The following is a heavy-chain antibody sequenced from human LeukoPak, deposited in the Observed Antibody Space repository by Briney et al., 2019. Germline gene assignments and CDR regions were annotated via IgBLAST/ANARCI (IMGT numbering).Heavy chain of an antibody. CDR3: ARLKTAGYCSSTSCESWFDP. CDR1: GFTFSSHW. D-gene: IGHD2-2*01. V-gene: IGHV3-7*01. CDR2: IKQDGSEK. J-gene: IGHJ5*02. Sequence: PGGSLRLSCAASGFTFSSHWMSWVRQAPGKGLEWVANIKQDGSEKYYVDSVKGRFTISRDNAKNSLYLQMNSLRAEDTAVYYCARLKTAGYCSSTSCESWFDPWGQGTLVTVSS.